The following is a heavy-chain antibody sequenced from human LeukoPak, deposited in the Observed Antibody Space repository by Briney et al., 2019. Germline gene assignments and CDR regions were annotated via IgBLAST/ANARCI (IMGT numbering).Heavy chain of an antibody. CDR3: ARRVGVIGATWPFDY. CDR2: INPNSGGP. D-gene: IGHD3-3*01. V-gene: IGHV1-2*02. Sequence: GASVKVSFKASGYSFTGFYIHWVRQAPGQGLEWMGWINPNSGGPKYAQKFQGRVTMTRDTSISTAYMELSRLKSDDTAVYFCARRVGVIGATWPFDYWGQGTLVTVSS. J-gene: IGHJ4*02. CDR1: GYSFTGFY.